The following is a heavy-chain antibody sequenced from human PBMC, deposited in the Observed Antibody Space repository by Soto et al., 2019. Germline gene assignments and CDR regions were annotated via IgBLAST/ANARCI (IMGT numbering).Heavy chain of an antibody. V-gene: IGHV1-69*01. J-gene: IGHJ4*02. D-gene: IGHD3-10*01. Sequence: QVQLVQSGAEVKKPGSSVKVSCKASGGIFSTYAISWLRQAPGQGLEWMGGIIPLVGTPNYAQRFQGRVTITADESTSTAYMELSRLRSEDKAVYYCARDRADYGSGNYYNRIDFWGQGTLVTVSS. CDR1: GGIFSTYA. CDR2: IIPLVGTP. CDR3: ARDRADYGSGNYYNRIDF.